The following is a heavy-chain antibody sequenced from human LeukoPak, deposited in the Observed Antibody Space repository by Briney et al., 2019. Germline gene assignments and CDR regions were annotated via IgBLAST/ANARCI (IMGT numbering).Heavy chain of an antibody. CDR1: GGSISSGSYY. J-gene: IGHJ6*03. V-gene: IGHV4-61*02. Sequence: SETLSLTCTVSGGSISSGSYYWSWIRQPAGKGLEWIGRIYTSGSTNYNPSLKSRVTISVDTSKNQFSLKLSSVTAADTAVYYCARWFWDIVEEVADHRYMDVWGKGTTVTVSS. CDR2: IYTSGST. CDR3: ARWFWDIVEEVADHRYMDV. D-gene: IGHD2-15*01.